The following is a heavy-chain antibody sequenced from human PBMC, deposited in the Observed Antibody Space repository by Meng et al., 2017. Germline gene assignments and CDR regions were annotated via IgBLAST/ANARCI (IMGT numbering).Heavy chain of an antibody. CDR2: IYYSGST. CDR3: ARYYRPILTGYYYFDY. J-gene: IGHJ4*02. V-gene: IGHV4-59*01. D-gene: IGHD3-9*01. CDR1: GGSISSYY. Sequence: SETLSLTCTVSGGSISSYYWSWIRQPPGKGLEWIGYIYYSGSTNYNPPLKSRVTISVDTSKNQFSLKLSSVTAADTAVYYCARYYRPILTGYYYFDYWGQGTLVTVSS.